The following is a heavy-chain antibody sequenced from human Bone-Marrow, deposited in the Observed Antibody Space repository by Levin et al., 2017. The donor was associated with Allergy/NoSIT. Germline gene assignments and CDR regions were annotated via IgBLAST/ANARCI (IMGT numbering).Heavy chain of an antibody. D-gene: IGHD3-3*01. CDR2: INGDGSST. Sequence: GGSLRLSCAASGLTFSAYWMYWVRQGPGKQLVWVSRINGDGSSTDYADSVKGRFTISRDNAENTLDLQMNSLRVEDTAVYYCAGGSYDFWTGFHPMDVWGKGTTVIVSS. J-gene: IGHJ6*03. V-gene: IGHV3-74*01. CDR1: GLTFSAYW. CDR3: AGGSYDFWTGFHPMDV.